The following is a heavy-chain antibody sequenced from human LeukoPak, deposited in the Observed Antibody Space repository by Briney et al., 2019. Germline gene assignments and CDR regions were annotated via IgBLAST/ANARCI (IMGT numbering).Heavy chain of an antibody. CDR2: ISGSGGGT. D-gene: IGHD3-10*01. J-gene: IGHJ4*02. CDR3: AKDRGITNSFDY. V-gene: IGHV3-23*01. Sequence: GGSLRLSCAASGFTFSSYGMSWIRQAPGKGLEWVSAISGSGGGTYYADSVKGRFTISRDNSKNTLYLQMNSLRAEDTAVYYCAKDRGITNSFDYWGQGTLVTVSS. CDR1: GFTFSSYG.